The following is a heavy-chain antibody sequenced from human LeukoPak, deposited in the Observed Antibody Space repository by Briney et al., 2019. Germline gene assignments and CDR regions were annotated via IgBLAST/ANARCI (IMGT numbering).Heavy chain of an antibody. D-gene: IGHD4/OR15-4a*01. CDR1: GFTFSSYE. J-gene: IGHJ4*02. V-gene: IGHV3-48*03. CDR2: ISSSATTI. Sequence: GGSLRLSCAASGFTFSSYEMNWVRQAPGKGLEWVSYISSSATTIYYADSVKGRFTISRDNAKNSLYLQMNSLRAEDTAVYYCARGGMVPDSGQGTLVTVSS. CDR3: ARGGMVPD.